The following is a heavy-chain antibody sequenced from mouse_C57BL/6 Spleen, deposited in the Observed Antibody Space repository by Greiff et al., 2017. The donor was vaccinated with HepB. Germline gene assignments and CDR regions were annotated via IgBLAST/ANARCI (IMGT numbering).Heavy chain of an antibody. D-gene: IGHD2-1*01. V-gene: IGHV1-53*01. CDR2: INPSNGGT. J-gene: IGHJ2*01. CDR3: ARYGNYVGYFDY. Sequence: QVQLQQPGTELVKPGASVKLSCKASGSTFTSYWMHWVKQRPGQGLEWIGNINPSNGGTTYNEKFKSKATLTVDKSSSTAYIQLSSLTSEDSAVYYCARYGNYVGYFDYWGQGTTLTVSS. CDR1: GSTFTSYW.